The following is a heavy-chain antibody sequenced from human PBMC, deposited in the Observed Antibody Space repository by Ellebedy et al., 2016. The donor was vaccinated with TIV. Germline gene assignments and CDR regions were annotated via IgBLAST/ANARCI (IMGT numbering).Heavy chain of an antibody. V-gene: IGHV3-74*01. CDR1: GFTFDTYA. D-gene: IGHD6-13*01. CDR2: INSDGSDT. J-gene: IGHJ4*02. CDR3: AREVWYPAS. Sequence: GESLKISCADSGFTFDTYAMSWVRQAPGKGLVWVSRINSDGSDTAYADSVRGRFTISRDNAKNTLYLQMNGLRAEDTAVYYCAREVWYPASWGQGTLVTVSS.